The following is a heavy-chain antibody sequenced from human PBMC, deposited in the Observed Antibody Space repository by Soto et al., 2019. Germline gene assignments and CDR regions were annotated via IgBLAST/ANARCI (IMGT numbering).Heavy chain of an antibody. CDR1: GYAFTTYG. CDR2: ISAHNGNT. J-gene: IGHJ4*02. V-gene: IGHV1-18*01. D-gene: IGHD1-1*01. CDR3: ARGRYGDY. Sequence: QVHLVQSGAEVKKPGASVKVSCKGSGYAFTTYGITWVRQAPGQGLEWMGWISAHNGNTNYAQRLQGRVTVTRDTSRSTDYMELRSLRSDDTAVYYCARGRYGDYWGQGAVVTVSS.